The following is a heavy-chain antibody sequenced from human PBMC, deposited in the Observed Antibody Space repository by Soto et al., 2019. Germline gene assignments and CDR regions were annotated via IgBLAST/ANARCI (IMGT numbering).Heavy chain of an antibody. Sequence: QVQLVQSGAEAKKPGASVKASCKASGYIFIHYYIHWVRQAPGRGLEWTAIINPNGASTNYAQKLQGRVTVTSDTATRTGSTGLKSLGSGVTAVYFCARSLLPWDSWAQGPLVTVSS. CDR3: ARSLLPWDS. CDR1: GYIFIHYY. J-gene: IGHJ5*02. CDR2: INPNGAST. D-gene: IGHD1-26*01. V-gene: IGHV1-46*01.